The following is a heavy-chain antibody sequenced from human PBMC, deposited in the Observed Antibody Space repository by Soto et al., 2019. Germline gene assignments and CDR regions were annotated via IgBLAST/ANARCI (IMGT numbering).Heavy chain of an antibody. V-gene: IGHV1-18*04. J-gene: IGHJ5*02. CDR3: ARGTWIQPPEHNWFDP. CDR2: ISAYNSNT. Sequence: QVQLVQSGAEVKKPGASVKVSCKASGYTFTSYGISWVRQAPGQGLEWMGWISAYNSNTNYAQKLQGRVTMTTDTATSTAYMELRSLRSDDRAVYYCARGTWIQPPEHNWFDPWGQGTLVTVSS. CDR1: GYTFTSYG. D-gene: IGHD5-18*01.